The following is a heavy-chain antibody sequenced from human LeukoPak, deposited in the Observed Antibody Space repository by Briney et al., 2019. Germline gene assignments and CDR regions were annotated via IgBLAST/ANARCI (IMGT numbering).Heavy chain of an antibody. CDR1: GFIFSSYE. J-gene: IGHJ5*02. CDR2: ISSSGSII. CDR3: ARDSSGWYHWFDP. Sequence: GGSPRLPCAASGFIFSSYEMNWVRQAPGKGLEWVSYISSSGSIIYYADSVKGRFTISRDNAKNSLYLQMNSLRAEDTAVYYCARDSSGWYHWFDPWGQGTLVTVSS. D-gene: IGHD6-19*01. V-gene: IGHV3-48*03.